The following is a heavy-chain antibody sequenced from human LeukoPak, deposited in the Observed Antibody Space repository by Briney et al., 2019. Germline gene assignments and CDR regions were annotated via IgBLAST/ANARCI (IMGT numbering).Heavy chain of an antibody. CDR3: AKDTHGMDV. CDR2: ISWNSGSI. CDR1: GFTFDDYA. J-gene: IGHJ6*02. Sequence: GGSLRLSCAASGFTFDDYAMHWVRQAPGKGLEWVSGISWNSGSIGYADSVKGRSTISRDNAKNSLYLQMNSLRAEDTALYYCAKDTHGMDVWGQGTTVTVSS. V-gene: IGHV3-9*01.